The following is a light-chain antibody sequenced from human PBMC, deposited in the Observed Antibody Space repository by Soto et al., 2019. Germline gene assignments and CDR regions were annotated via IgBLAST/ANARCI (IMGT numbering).Light chain of an antibody. CDR2: GAS. CDR3: QQYHIWPPWT. CDR1: QSIRSN. J-gene: IGKJ1*01. Sequence: EIVMTHSPYTLSVSPLEVARLSFIVSQSIRSNLALYQQRPGQAHRLLMYGASTRADGIPARFTGSGSGTEFTLTISSLQSEDFAVYYCQQYHIWPPWTSGQATKVDI. V-gene: IGKV3-15*01.